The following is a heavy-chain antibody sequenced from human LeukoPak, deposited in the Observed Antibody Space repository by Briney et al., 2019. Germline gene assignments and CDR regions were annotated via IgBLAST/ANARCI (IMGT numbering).Heavy chain of an antibody. CDR3: ARGWEPRLYYYYYMDV. D-gene: IGHD1-26*01. CDR1: GYTFTSYD. Sequence: ASVKVSCKASGYTFTSYDINWVRQATGQGLEWMGWMNPNSGNTGYAQKFQGRVTITRNTSISTAYMELSSLRSEDTAVYYCARGWEPRLYYYYYMDVWGKGTTVTVSS. CDR2: MNPNSGNT. J-gene: IGHJ6*03. V-gene: IGHV1-8*03.